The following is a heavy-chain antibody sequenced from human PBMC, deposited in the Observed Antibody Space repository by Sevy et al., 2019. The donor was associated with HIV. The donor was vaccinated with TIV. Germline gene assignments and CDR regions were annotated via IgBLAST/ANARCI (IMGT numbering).Heavy chain of an antibody. D-gene: IGHD5-12*01. CDR1: GGSISSYY. CDR3: ARVNWEMATENKRYYYYGMDV. J-gene: IGHJ6*02. CDR2: IYYSGST. Sequence: SETLSLTCTVSGGSISSYYWSWIRQPPGKGLEWIGYIYYSGSTNYNPSLKSRVTISVDTCKNQFSLKLSSVTAADTAVYYCARVNWEMATENKRYYYYGMDVWGQGTTVTVSS. V-gene: IGHV4-59*01.